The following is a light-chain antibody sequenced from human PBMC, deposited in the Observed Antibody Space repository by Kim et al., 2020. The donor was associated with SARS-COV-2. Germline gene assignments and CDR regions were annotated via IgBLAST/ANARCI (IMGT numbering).Light chain of an antibody. CDR3: QAWDSSTGVV. J-gene: IGLJ2*01. V-gene: IGLV3-1*01. CDR2: QDS. CDR1: KLGDKY. Sequence: YPGQKASITCYGDKLGDKYACWYQQKPGQSPVLVIYQDSKRPSGIPERFSGSNSGNTATLTISGTQAMDEADYYCQAWDSSTGVVFGGGTQLTVL.